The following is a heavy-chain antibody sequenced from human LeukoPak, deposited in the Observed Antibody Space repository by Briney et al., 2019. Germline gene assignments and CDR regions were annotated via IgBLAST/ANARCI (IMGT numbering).Heavy chain of an antibody. CDR1: GFTFVNHW. V-gene: IGHV3-7*03. CDR3: ARTDRTGALGRFRMRSDAFDI. Sequence: GGSLRLSCVASGFTFVNHWMTWVRQAPGKGLEWVANINQDESERYYVDSVKGRFTISRDNSKNTLYLQMSSLRAEDTAVYYCARTDRTGALGRFRMRSDAFDIWGQGTMVTVSS. D-gene: IGHD3-16*01. CDR2: INQDESER. J-gene: IGHJ3*02.